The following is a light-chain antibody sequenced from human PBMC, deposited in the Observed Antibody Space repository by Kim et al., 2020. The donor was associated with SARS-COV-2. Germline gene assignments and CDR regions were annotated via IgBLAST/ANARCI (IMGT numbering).Light chain of an antibody. CDR2: GAS. CDR1: QSVSSNY. V-gene: IGKV3-20*01. Sequence: FAPGDSATLSCRASQSVSSNYLAWYQQKPGQAPRLLVYGASSRATGIPDRFSGSGSGTDFSLTISRLEPEDFAVYYCQQYASSRTFGQGTKVDIK. CDR3: QQYASSRT. J-gene: IGKJ1*01.